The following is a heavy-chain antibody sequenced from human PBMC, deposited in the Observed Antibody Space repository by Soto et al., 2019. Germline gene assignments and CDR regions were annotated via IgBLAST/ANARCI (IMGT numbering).Heavy chain of an antibody. CDR2: ISYDGSNK. V-gene: IGHV3-30*18. J-gene: IGHJ6*03. CDR1: GFTFSSYG. Sequence: GGSLRLSCAASGFTFSSYGMHWVRQAPGKGLEWVAVISYDGSNKYYADSVKGRFTISRDNSKNTLYLQMNSLRAEDTAVYYCAKKMKAGGGVDSHNQDYMDVWGKGTTVTVSS. D-gene: IGHD1-20*01. CDR3: AKKMKAGGGVDSHNQDYMDV.